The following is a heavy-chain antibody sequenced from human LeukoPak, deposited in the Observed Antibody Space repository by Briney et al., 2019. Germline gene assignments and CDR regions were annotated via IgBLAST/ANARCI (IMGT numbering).Heavy chain of an antibody. D-gene: IGHD5-24*01. CDR2: IYPGGSDT. V-gene: IGHV5-51*01. CDR1: GSDFTTYW. CDR3: ARASRDGYNQNFDH. J-gene: IGHJ4*02. Sequence: GESLKISFKGLGSDFTTYWNAWVRQRPGKGLEWMGRIYPGGSDTRYGPSFQGQVTISADRSTSTAYLQWSSLRASDTAMYYCARASRDGYNQNFDHWGQGTLVTVSS.